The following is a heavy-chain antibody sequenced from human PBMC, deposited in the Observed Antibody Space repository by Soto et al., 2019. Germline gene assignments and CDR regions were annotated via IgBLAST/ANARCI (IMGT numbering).Heavy chain of an antibody. V-gene: IGHV3-48*02. CDR2: IWTTSNTA. CDR1: GFTFGDYA. J-gene: IGHJ4*02. D-gene: IGHD1-20*01. Sequence: AGWSLRLSCTASGFTFGDYAMSWFRQAPGKGLEWISHIWTTSNTAHYADSVRGRFTISSDNGKNSLFLQMNSLRDDDTAVYFCVRDHNWAFDYWGPGILVTVSS. CDR3: VRDHNWAFDY.